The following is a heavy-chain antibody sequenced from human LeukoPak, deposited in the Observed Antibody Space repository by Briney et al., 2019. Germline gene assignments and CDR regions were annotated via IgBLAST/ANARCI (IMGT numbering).Heavy chain of an antibody. CDR3: ARGPNSQDY. J-gene: IGHJ4*02. V-gene: IGHV3-74*01. Sequence: GGSLRLSCAASGFTFNSFWMHWVRQAPGKGLVWVSHINSDGSSTSYADSVKGRFTISRDNAKNTLYLQMNSLRAEDTAVYYCARGPNSQDYWGQGTLVTVSS. CDR2: INSDGSST. D-gene: IGHD4-23*01. CDR1: GFTFNSFW.